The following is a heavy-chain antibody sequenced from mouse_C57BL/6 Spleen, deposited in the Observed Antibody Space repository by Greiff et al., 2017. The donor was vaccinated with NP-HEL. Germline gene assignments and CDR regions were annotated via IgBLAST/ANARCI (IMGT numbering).Heavy chain of an antibody. V-gene: IGHV1-82*01. D-gene: IGHD1-1*01. CDR2: IYPGDGDT. CDR3: ARSAYYYGSSYEDWYFDV. CDR1: GYAFSSSW. Sequence: VQLQQSGPELVKPGASVKISCKASGYAFSSSWMNWVKQRPGKGLEWIGRIYPGDGDTNYNGKFKGKATLTADKSSSTAYMQLSSLTSEDSAVYFCARSAYYYGSSYEDWYFDVWGTGTTVTVSS. J-gene: IGHJ1*03.